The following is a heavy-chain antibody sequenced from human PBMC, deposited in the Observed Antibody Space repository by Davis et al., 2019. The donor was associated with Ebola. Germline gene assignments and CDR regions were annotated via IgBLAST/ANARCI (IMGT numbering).Heavy chain of an antibody. CDR1: GDSISISRYY. J-gene: IGHJ5*02. V-gene: IGHV4-39*01. Sequence: SETLSLTCTVSGDSISISRYYWGWIRQPPGKGLEWIGHIFYTGATYYNPSLKSRVTISVDTSKNQLSLRLTSVTAADTAVYYCARHAVAGTRWIAPWGQGTLVTVSS. D-gene: IGHD6-19*01. CDR2: IFYTGAT. CDR3: ARHAVAGTRWIAP.